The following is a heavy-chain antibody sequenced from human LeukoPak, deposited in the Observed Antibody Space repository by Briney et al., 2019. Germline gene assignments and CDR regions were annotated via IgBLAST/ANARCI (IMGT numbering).Heavy chain of an antibody. J-gene: IGHJ5*02. CDR1: GGSISSSSHY. V-gene: IGHV4-39*01. Sequence: SETLSLTCTVFGGSISSSSHYWGWIRQPPGEGLEWIGSIYFSGSTYYSPSLKSRVTISVDPSTNQFSLKLSSVTAADTAVYYCARGAGWSLRWFDPWGQGTLVTVSS. CDR3: ARGAGWSLRWFDP. CDR2: IYFSGST. D-gene: IGHD6-19*01.